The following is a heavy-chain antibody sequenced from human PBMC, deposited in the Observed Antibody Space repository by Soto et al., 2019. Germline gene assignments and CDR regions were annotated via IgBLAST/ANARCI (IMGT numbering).Heavy chain of an antibody. V-gene: IGHV3-30*18. CDR3: AKSAAAGPYYYYGMDV. CDR1: GFTFISYG. Sequence: GGALRLSCASSGFTFISYGMHRVRQAPGKGLEWVAVISYDGSNKYYADCVKGRFTLSRDNSRNTLYLQMNSLRAEDTAVYYCAKSAAAGPYYYYGMDVWGQGTTVTVSS. J-gene: IGHJ6*02. D-gene: IGHD6-13*01. CDR2: ISYDGSNK.